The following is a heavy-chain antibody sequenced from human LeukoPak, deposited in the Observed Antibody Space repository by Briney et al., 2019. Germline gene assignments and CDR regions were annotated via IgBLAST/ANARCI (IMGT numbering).Heavy chain of an antibody. D-gene: IGHD6-19*01. CDR1: GFSVRTTY. CDR3: ARNSGWYGVS. V-gene: IGHV3-53*01. Sequence: GRSLRLSCAATGFSVRTTYMSWGRQAPGKGLEWVSVLYTGGRTDHPDSVKGRFTISRDNSKNTLYVQLNSMRGDDTAVYYCARNSGWYGVSWGQGTLVTVSS. J-gene: IGHJ4*02. CDR2: LYTGGRT.